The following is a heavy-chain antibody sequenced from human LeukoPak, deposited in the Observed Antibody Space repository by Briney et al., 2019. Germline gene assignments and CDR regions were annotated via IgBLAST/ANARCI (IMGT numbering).Heavy chain of an antibody. D-gene: IGHD6-25*01. CDR1: GESFSPYY. CDR3: ARISSGRFDP. J-gene: IGHJ5*02. CDR2: IYTSGST. Sequence: PSETLSLTCGVYGESFSPYYWSWFRQPPGKGLEWIGRIYTSGSTNYNPSLKSRVTISVDTSKNQFSLKLSSVTAADTAVYYCARISSGRFDPWGQGTLVTVSS. V-gene: IGHV4-4*08.